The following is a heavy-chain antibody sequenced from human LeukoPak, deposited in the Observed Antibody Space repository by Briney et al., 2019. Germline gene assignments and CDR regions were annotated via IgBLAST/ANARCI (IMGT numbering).Heavy chain of an antibody. CDR3: GRAYSGYDFDY. CDR2: ISGSGGST. V-gene: IGHV3-23*01. Sequence: GGSLRLSCAASGFTFSSYAMSWVRQAPGKGLEWVSAISGSGGSTYYADSVKGRLTISRDNSKNTLYLQMNSLRAEDTAVYYCGRAYSGYDFDYWGQGTLVTVSS. J-gene: IGHJ4*02. D-gene: IGHD5-12*01. CDR1: GFTFSSYA.